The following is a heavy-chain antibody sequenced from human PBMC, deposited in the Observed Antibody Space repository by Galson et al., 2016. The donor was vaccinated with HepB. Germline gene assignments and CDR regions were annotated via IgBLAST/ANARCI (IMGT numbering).Heavy chain of an antibody. CDR2: TGTNGDT. V-gene: IGHV3-13*01. CDR1: GFDFSRSD. CDR3: AREWTTTWYVDGMDV. D-gene: IGHD6-13*01. J-gene: IGHJ6*02. Sequence: SLRLSCAASGFDFSRSDFHWVRQTPGKGLEWVSGTGTNGDTYYSGSVKGRFTISREDAKDSLHLQMNSLRAEDTAVYYSAREWTTTWYVDGMDVWGPGTTVTVS.